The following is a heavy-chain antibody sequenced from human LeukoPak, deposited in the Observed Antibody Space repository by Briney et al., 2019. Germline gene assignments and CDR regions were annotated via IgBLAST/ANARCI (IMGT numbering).Heavy chain of an antibody. CDR3: AKDTTITMVRPLFDP. CDR1: GFTFSSYG. Sequence: PGGSLRLSCSASGFTFSSYGMHWVRQAPGKGLEWVAVISYDGRNKYYADSVKGRFTISRDNSKNTLYLQMNSLRAEDTAVYYCAKDTTITMVRPLFDPWGQGTLVTVSS. CDR2: ISYDGRNK. V-gene: IGHV3-30*18. J-gene: IGHJ5*02. D-gene: IGHD3-10*01.